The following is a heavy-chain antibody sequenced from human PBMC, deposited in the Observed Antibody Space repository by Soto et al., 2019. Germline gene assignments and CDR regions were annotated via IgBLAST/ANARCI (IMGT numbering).Heavy chain of an antibody. CDR2: INTYDGNR. Sequence: ASVKVSCKATGYTLTNYAISWVRQSPGQGPEWLGWINTYDGNRNYAQKFQGRVTMTTDKSTNTAYLELRSLTSDDSAVYYCARDCAGGSRVCIYWGQGTLVTVSS. CDR3: ARDCAGGSRVCIY. CDR1: GYTLTNYA. V-gene: IGHV1-18*01. D-gene: IGHD2-8*02. J-gene: IGHJ4*02.